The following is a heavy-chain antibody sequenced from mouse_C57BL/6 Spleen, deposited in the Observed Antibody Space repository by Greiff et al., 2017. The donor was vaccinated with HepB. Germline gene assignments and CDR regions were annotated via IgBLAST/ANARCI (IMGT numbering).Heavy chain of an antibody. V-gene: IGHV7-3*01. CDR2: IRNKANGYTT. CDR1: GFTFTDYY. CDR3: ARYIANYYGSSPYYFDY. J-gene: IGHJ2*01. Sequence: EVMLVESGGGLVQPGGSLSLSCAASGFTFTDYYTSWVRQPPGKALEWLGFIRNKANGYTTEYSASVKGRFTISRDNSQSILYLQMNALRAEDSATYYCARYIANYYGSSPYYFDYWGQGTTLTVSS. D-gene: IGHD1-1*01.